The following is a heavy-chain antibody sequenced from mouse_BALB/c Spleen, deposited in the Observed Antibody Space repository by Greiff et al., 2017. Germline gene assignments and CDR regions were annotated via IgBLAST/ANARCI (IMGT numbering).Heavy chain of an antibody. V-gene: IGHV1-4*02. D-gene: IGHD2-2*01. Sequence: QVQLQQSAAELARPGASVKMSCKASGYTFTSYTMHWVKQRPGQGLEWIGYINPSSGYTEYNQKFKDKTTLTADKSSSTAYMQLSSLTSEDSAVYYCARSVLWLRQGFDYWGQGTTLTVSS. CDR1: GYTFTSYT. J-gene: IGHJ2*01. CDR3: ARSVLWLRQGFDY. CDR2: INPSSGYT.